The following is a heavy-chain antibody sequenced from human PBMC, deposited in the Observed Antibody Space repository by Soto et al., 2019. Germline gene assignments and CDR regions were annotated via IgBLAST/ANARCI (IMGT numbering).Heavy chain of an antibody. CDR1: GYTFTSYA. Sequence: QVQLVQSGSELKKPGASVKVSCKASGYTFTSYAMNWVRQAPGQGLEWMGWINTNTGNPTYAQGFTGRFVFSLDTSVSTAYLQICSLKAEDTAVYYCARNYYDSSGYYPPPEGWLDVWGQGSTVTVSS. D-gene: IGHD3-22*01. J-gene: IGHJ6*02. CDR3: ARNYYDSSGYYPPPEGWLDV. CDR2: INTNTGNP. V-gene: IGHV7-4-1*01.